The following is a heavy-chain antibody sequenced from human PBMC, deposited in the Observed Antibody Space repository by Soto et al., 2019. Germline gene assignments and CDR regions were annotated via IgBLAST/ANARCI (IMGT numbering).Heavy chain of an antibody. CDR3: AINRNYDSSGYPNRGAFDI. CDR2: ISSSSSYI. J-gene: IGHJ3*02. CDR1: GFTFSSYS. D-gene: IGHD3-22*01. V-gene: IGHV3-21*01. Sequence: GGSLRLSCAASGFTFSSYSMNWVRQAPGKGLEWVSSISSSSSYIYYADSVKGRFTISRDNAKNSLYLQMNSLRAEDTAVYYCAINRNYDSSGYPNRGAFDIWGQGTMVTVSS.